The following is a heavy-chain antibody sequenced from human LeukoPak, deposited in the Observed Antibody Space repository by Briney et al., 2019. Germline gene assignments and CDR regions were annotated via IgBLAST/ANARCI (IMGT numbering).Heavy chain of an antibody. Sequence: PGGSLRLSCAASGFTFSSYAMSWVRQAPGKGLEWVSAISGSGGSTYYADSVKGRFPISRDNSKNTLYLQMNSLRAEDTAVYYCAKELQARSQYYYFDYWGQGTLVTVSS. CDR3: AKELQARSQYYYFDY. V-gene: IGHV3-23*01. J-gene: IGHJ4*02. CDR1: GFTFSSYA. CDR2: ISGSGGST. D-gene: IGHD2/OR15-2a*01.